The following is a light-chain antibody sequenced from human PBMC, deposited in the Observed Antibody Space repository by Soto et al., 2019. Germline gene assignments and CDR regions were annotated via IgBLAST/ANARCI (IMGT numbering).Light chain of an antibody. Sequence: EIVLAQSPATLSVTPGERITLSYRATQTIGQKLAWYLQRPGQAPSLLMYGASTRATDIPARFSGSVSGTEFTLTITGLQSEDFAVYYCQQYNGWPWTFGQGTKVEI. J-gene: IGKJ1*01. CDR1: QTIGQK. CDR3: QQYNGWPWT. CDR2: GAS. V-gene: IGKV3-15*01.